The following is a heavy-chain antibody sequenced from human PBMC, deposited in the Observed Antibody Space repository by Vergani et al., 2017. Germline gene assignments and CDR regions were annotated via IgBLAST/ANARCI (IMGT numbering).Heavy chain of an antibody. CDR3: ARDLLENSTKGRRGY. Sequence: QVQLVQSGAEVKKPGASVKVSCKASGYTFSTYGISWVRQAPGQGLEWMGWISAYNGNTNYPEKFQGRLTMTTDTSTRTAYMELRSLRSDDTAVYYWARDLLENSTKGRRGYWGRAPWSPSPQ. CDR1: GYTFSTYG. V-gene: IGHV1-18*01. J-gene: IGHJ1*01. CDR2: ISAYNGNT. D-gene: IGHD2/OR15-2a*01.